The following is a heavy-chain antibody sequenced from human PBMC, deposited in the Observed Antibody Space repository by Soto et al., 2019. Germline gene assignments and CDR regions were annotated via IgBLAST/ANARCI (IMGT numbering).Heavy chain of an antibody. V-gene: IGHV4-61*01. J-gene: IGHJ6*02. CDR1: GGPVSSGSYY. CDR3: AREWEENFGSTSCYYYGMDV. Sequence: SETLSLTCTVSGGPVSSGSYYWSWIRQPPGKGLEWIGYIYYSASTNYNPSLKSRVTISVDTSKNQFSLKLSSVTAADTAVYYCAREWEENFGSTSCYYYGMDVWGQGTTVTVSS. CDR2: IYYSAST. D-gene: IGHD2-2*01.